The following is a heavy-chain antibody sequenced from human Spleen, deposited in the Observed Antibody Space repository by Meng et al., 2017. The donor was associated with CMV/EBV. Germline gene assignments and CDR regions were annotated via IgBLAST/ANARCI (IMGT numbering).Heavy chain of an antibody. CDR3: ATPNWNHRFDYYGMDV. J-gene: IGHJ6*02. Sequence: GESLKISCAASGFAFSSYALHWVRRAPGKGLEWVSAIGTGADTYYADSVMGRFTISRDNAKKSFYLQMNSLIAEDMAVYYCATPNWNHRFDYYGMDVWGQGTTVTVSS. CDR1: GFAFSSYA. CDR2: IGTGADT. D-gene: IGHD1-14*01. V-gene: IGHV3-47*01.